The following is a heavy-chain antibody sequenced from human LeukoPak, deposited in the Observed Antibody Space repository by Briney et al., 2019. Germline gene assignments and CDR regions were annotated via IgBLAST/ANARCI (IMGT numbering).Heavy chain of an antibody. V-gene: IGHV1-18*01. D-gene: IGHD4-17*01. Sequence: ASVKVSCKASGGTFSSYAISWVRQAPGQGLEWMGWISAYNGNTNYAQKLQGRVTMTTDTSTSTAYMELRSLRSDDTAVYYCARATKTVTDWYFDLWGRGTLVTVSS. CDR2: ISAYNGNT. CDR3: ARATKTVTDWYFDL. J-gene: IGHJ2*01. CDR1: GGTFSSYA.